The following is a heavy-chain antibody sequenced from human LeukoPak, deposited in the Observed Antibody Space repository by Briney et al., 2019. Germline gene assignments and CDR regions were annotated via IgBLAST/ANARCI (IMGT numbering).Heavy chain of an antibody. J-gene: IGHJ4*02. CDR2: IYTSGST. CDR3: ARQPYYDSSGSYFDY. V-gene: IGHV4-4*07. Sequence: SETLSLTCTVSGGSISSYYWSWIRQPAGKGLEWIGRIYTSGSTNYNPSLKSRVTMSVDTSKNQFSLKLSSVTAADTAVYYCARQPYYDSSGSYFDYWGQGTLVTVSS. CDR1: GGSISSYY. D-gene: IGHD3-22*01.